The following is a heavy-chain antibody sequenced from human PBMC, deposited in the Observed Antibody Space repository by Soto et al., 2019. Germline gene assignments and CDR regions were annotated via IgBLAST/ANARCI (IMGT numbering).Heavy chain of an antibody. J-gene: IGHJ6*02. V-gene: IGHV5-10-1*01. CDR1: GYSFTSYW. D-gene: IGHD3-3*01. CDR3: ARQNFWSGYYTSSHYYCYAMDV. CDR2: IDPSNSYT. Sequence: GESLKISCKGSGYSFTSYWISWVRQMPGKGLEWMGRIDPSNSYTNYSPSFQGHVTISADKSISTAYLQWSSLKASDTAMYYCARQNFWSGYYTSSHYYCYAMDVWGQGTTVTVSS.